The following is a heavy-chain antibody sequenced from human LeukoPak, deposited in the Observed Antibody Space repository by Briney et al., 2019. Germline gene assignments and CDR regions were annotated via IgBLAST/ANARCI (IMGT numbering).Heavy chain of an antibody. Sequence: GGSLRLSCAASGFTFSSYAMHWVRQAPGKGLEWVAVISYDGSNKYYADSVKGRFTISRGNSKNTLYLQMNSLRAEDTAVYYCARDSGYDNCFDYWGQGTLVTVSS. CDR2: ISYDGSNK. CDR3: ARDSGYDNCFDY. D-gene: IGHD5-12*01. J-gene: IGHJ4*02. CDR1: GFTFSSYA. V-gene: IGHV3-30-3*01.